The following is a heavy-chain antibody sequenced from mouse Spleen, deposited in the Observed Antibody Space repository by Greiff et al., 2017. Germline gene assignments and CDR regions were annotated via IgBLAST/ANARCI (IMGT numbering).Heavy chain of an antibody. Sequence: EVQLQESGPELVKPGASVKIPCKASGYTFTDYNMDWVKQSHGKSLEWIGDINPNNGGTIYNQKFKGKATLTVDKSSSTAYMELRSLTSEDTAVYYCARHDYGIDYWGQGTTLTVSS. J-gene: IGHJ2*01. D-gene: IGHD1-1*02. CDR2: INPNNGGT. CDR3: ARHDYGIDY. CDR1: GYTFTDYN. V-gene: IGHV1-18*01.